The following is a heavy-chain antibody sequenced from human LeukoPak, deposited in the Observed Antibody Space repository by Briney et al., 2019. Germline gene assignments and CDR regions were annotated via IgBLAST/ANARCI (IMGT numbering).Heavy chain of an antibody. CDR2: IAPTSVTT. D-gene: IGHD5-18*01. CDR1: GFTFSSYA. CDR3: AKQERRGYNYGPDC. V-gene: IGHV3-23*01. J-gene: IGHJ4*02. Sequence: GGPLRLSCSASGFTFSSYAMTWVRQAPGKGLEWVSAIAPTSVTTYYADSAKGRFTISRDNSKNTLYLQMNSLRVEDTAVYYCAKQERRGYNYGPDCWGQGTLVTVSS.